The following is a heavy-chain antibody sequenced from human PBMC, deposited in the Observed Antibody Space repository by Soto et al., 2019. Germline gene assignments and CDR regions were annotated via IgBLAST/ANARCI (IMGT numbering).Heavy chain of an antibody. V-gene: IGHV4-34*01. Sequence: QVQLQQWGAGLLKPSETLSLPCAVYGGSFSGYYWSWIRQPPGKGLEWIGEINHSGSTNYNPSLKSRVTRSVDTSKNQFSLKLSSVTAADTAVYYCARCVFGSRTQLHDYWGQGTLVTVSS. CDR1: GGSFSGYY. CDR2: INHSGST. CDR3: ARCVFGSRTQLHDY. J-gene: IGHJ4*02. D-gene: IGHD6-13*01.